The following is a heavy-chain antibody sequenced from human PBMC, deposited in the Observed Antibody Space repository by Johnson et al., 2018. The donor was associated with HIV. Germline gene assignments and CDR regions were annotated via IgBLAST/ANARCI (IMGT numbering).Heavy chain of an antibody. Sequence: VQLVESGGGLVQPGGSLILSCAASGFTVSSNYMTWVRQAPGKGLEWVSVIFSGGTTYYADSVKGRLTISRDNSKNTLYLQMNSLRAEDTAVYYCARACRDGYTCDVFDIWGQGTMVTVSS. J-gene: IGHJ3*02. CDR3: ARACRDGYTCDVFDI. CDR2: IFSGGTT. D-gene: IGHD5-24*01. CDR1: GFTVSSNY. V-gene: IGHV3-66*01.